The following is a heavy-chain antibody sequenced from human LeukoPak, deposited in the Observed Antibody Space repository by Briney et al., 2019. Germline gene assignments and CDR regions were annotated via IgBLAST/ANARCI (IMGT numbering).Heavy chain of an antibody. Sequence: GGSLRLSCAAYGFSFRNNLMSWVRQAPGKRLVWVANINEDGSETNIVDSVKGRFTISRDNAKNSLFLRMDSLRPEDAAVYYCVRGVGYFGPWGQGALVTVSS. J-gene: IGHJ5*02. D-gene: IGHD2-15*01. CDR3: VRGVGYFGP. CDR2: INEDGSET. V-gene: IGHV3-7*04. CDR1: GFSFRNNL.